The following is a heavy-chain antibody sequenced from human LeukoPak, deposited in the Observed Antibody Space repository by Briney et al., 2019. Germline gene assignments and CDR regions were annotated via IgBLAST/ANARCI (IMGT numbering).Heavy chain of an antibody. Sequence: SETLSLTCTVSGGSISSYYWSWIRQPPGKGLEWIGYIYYSGSTYYNPSLKSRVTIPVDTSKNQFSLKLSSVTAADTAVYYCASHHYRGEDYWGQGTLVTVSS. J-gene: IGHJ4*02. CDR3: ASHHYRGEDY. V-gene: IGHV4-59*01. D-gene: IGHD3-10*01. CDR2: IYYSGST. CDR1: GGSISSYY.